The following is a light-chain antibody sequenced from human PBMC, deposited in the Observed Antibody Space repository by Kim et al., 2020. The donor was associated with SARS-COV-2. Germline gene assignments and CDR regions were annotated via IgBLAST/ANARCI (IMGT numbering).Light chain of an antibody. CDR3: QQYGNSPHT. CDR2: GAS. V-gene: IGKV3-20*01. Sequence: SPVERATPSCRASQSVSSSYLALYQQKPGRAPRLLIYGASSRATGVPDRFSGSGSGTDFTLTITRLEPEDFAVYYCQQYGNSPHTFGQGTKVDIK. J-gene: IGKJ1*01. CDR1: QSVSSSY.